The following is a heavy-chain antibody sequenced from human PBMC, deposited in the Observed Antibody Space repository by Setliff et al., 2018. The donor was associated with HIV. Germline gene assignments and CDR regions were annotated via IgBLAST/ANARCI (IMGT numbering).Heavy chain of an antibody. CDR2: INTGSGIT. CDR3: ARLSTWDPYDIFDI. J-gene: IGHJ3*02. CDR1: EYTFTL. Sequence: ASVKVSCKAPEYTFTLIHWVRQAPGQRLEWMGWINTGSGITKSSQRFQGRVTITRDTSASTAYMELSSLRSEDTAVYYCARLSTWDPYDIFDIWGQGTMVTVSS. D-gene: IGHD3-22*01. V-gene: IGHV1-3*04.